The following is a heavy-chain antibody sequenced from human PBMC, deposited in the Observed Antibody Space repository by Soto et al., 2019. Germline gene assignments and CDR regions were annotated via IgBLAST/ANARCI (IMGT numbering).Heavy chain of an antibody. V-gene: IGHV3-21*04. CDR1: GFAFNNYG. Sequence: GGSLRLSCTVSGFAFNNYGINWVRQAPGKGLEWVSSISKSDYTYYSDSVKGRFTISRDNSKNTLYLQMNSLRAEDTAVYYCARDRGYDSSGYYWAPDAFDIWGQGTMVTVSS. J-gene: IGHJ3*02. CDR3: ARDRGYDSSGYYWAPDAFDI. CDR2: ISKSDYT. D-gene: IGHD3-22*01.